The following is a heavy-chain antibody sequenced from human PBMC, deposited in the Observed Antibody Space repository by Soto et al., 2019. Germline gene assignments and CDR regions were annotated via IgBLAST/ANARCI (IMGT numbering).Heavy chain of an antibody. V-gene: IGHV3-7*03. CDR2: IKQDGSEK. Sequence: GSLRLSCAASGFTFSSYWMSWVRQAPGKGLEWVANIKQDGSEKYYVDSVKGRFTISRDNAKNSLYLQMNSLRAEDTAVYYCARENLIAVAGEDWFDPWGQGTLVTVSS. J-gene: IGHJ5*02. CDR1: GFTFSSYW. D-gene: IGHD6-19*01. CDR3: ARENLIAVAGEDWFDP.